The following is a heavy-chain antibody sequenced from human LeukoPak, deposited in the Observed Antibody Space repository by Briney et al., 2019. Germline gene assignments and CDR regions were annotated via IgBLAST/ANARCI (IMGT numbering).Heavy chain of an antibody. V-gene: IGHV4-34*01. J-gene: IGHJ4*02. Sequence: SETLSLTCAVYGGSFSGYYWSWIRQPPGKGLEWIGEINHSGSTNYNPSLKSRVTISVDTSKNQFSLKLSSVTAADTAVYYCARVYGSGEFDYWGQGTLVTVSS. CDR1: GGSFSGYY. D-gene: IGHD3-10*01. CDR2: INHSGST. CDR3: ARVYGSGEFDY.